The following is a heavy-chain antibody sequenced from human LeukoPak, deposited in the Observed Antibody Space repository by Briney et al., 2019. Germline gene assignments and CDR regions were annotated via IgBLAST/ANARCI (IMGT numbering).Heavy chain of an antibody. CDR1: GFTFSSYS. D-gene: IGHD3-9*01. Sequence: GGSLRLSCAASGFTFSSYSMNWVRQAPGKGLEWVSSISGSSSYIYYADSVKGRFTISRDNAKNSLYLQMNSLRAEDTAVYYCARYDILTGYSYYFDYWGQGTLVTVSS. CDR3: ARYDILTGYSYYFDY. V-gene: IGHV3-21*01. J-gene: IGHJ4*02. CDR2: ISGSSSYI.